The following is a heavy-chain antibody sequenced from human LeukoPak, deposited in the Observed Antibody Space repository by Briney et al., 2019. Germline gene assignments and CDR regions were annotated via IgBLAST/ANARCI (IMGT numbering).Heavy chain of an antibody. D-gene: IGHD3-22*01. CDR1: GGSISSSSYY. CDR3: ARGHKFYDSSGYSAPFDY. Sequence: SETLSLTCTVSGGSISSSSYYWGWIRQPPGKGLEWIGSIYYSGSTNYNPSLKSRVTISVDTSKNQFSLKLSSVTAADTAVYYCARGHKFYDSSGYSAPFDYWGQGTLVTVSS. V-gene: IGHV4-39*07. J-gene: IGHJ4*02. CDR2: IYYSGST.